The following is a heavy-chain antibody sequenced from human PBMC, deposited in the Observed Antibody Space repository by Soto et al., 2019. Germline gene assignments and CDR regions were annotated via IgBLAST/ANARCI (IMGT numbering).Heavy chain of an antibody. Sequence: QVQLQESGPGLVKPSETLSLTCSVSGDSFSGYYWSWIRQSAGKGLEWIGRVYTSGNTDYNPSLKSRGAISIDTSKNQFSLKLTSVTAADTAVYYCAREAAETAGDGYWCDPWGQGTLVTVSS. CDR1: GDSFSGYY. J-gene: IGHJ5*02. D-gene: IGHD6-25*01. CDR2: VYTSGNT. CDR3: AREAAETAGDGYWCDP. V-gene: IGHV4-4*07.